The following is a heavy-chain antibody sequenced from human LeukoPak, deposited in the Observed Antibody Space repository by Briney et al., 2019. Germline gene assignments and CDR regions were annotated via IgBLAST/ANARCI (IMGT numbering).Heavy chain of an antibody. CDR2: TYYRSKWYK. CDR3: ARGPSYFQH. J-gene: IGHJ1*01. V-gene: IGHV6-1*01. CDR1: GDSVSSNSAT. Sequence: SQTLSLTCAISGDSVSSNSATWNWIRQSPSRGLEWLGRTYYRSKWYKYYAVSVKGRITINPDTSRNQFPLQLNSVTPEDTAVYYCARGPSYFQHWGQGTLVTVSS.